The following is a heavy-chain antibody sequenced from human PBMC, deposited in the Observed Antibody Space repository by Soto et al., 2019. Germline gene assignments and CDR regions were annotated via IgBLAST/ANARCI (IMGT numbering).Heavy chain of an antibody. CDR3: ARDPTVTAYFDY. D-gene: IGHD2-21*02. CDR2: IYYSGST. CDR1: GGSISSGDYY. V-gene: IGHV4-30-4*01. J-gene: IGHJ4*02. Sequence: PSETLSLTCTVSGGSISSGDYYWSWIRHPPGKGLEWIGYIYYSGSTYYNPSLKSRVTISVDTSKNQFSLKLSSVTAADTAVYYCARDPTVTAYFDYWGQGTLVTVSS.